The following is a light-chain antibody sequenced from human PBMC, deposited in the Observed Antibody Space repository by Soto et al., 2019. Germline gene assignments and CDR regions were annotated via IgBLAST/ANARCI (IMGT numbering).Light chain of an antibody. CDR1: SSDVGGYNY. J-gene: IGLJ1*01. V-gene: IGLV2-14*01. Sequence: QSCLTQPASVSGSPGQSITISCTGTSSDVGGYNYVSWYQQHPGKAPKLMIYEVSNRPSGVSNRFTGSKSGNTASLTISGLQAEDEADYYCNSYASSSTSVFGTGTKVTVL. CDR2: EVS. CDR3: NSYASSSTSV.